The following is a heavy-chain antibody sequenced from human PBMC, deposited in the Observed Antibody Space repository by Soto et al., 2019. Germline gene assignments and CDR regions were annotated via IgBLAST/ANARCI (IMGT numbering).Heavy chain of an antibody. CDR3: ARLHTFTIFGVVPTLYYYMDV. J-gene: IGHJ6*03. V-gene: IGHV3-7*01. Sequence: GGSLRLSCAASGFTFSSYWMSWVRQAPGKGLEWVANIKQDGSEKYYVDSVKGRFTISRDNAKNSLYLQMNSLRAEDTAVYYCARLHTFTIFGVVPTLYYYMDVWGKGTTVTVSS. D-gene: IGHD3-3*01. CDR1: GFTFSSYW. CDR2: IKQDGSEK.